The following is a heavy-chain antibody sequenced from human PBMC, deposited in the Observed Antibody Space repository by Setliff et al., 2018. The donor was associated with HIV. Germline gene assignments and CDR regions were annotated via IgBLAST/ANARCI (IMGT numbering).Heavy chain of an antibody. J-gene: IGHJ3*02. D-gene: IGHD3-9*01. CDR2: INAGNGNT. CDR1: GYTFTSYA. CDR3: ARVATGPESFDI. V-gene: IGHV1-3*01. Sequence: ASVKVSCKASGYTFTSYAMHWVRQAPGQRLEWMGWINAGNGNTKYSQKFQGRVTITRDTSASTAYMELSSLRSEDTAVYYCARVATGPESFDIWGQGTMVTVSS.